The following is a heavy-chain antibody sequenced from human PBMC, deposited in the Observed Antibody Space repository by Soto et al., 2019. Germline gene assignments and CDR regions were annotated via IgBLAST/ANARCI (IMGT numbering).Heavy chain of an antibody. CDR3: ARVLGYCSSTSCYGCPTWFDP. J-gene: IGHJ5*02. CDR2: ISSSSTYI. V-gene: IGHV3-21*01. CDR1: GFTFSTYS. D-gene: IGHD2-2*01. Sequence: PGGSLRLSCAASGFTFSTYSMNWVRQAPGKGLEWVSFISSSSTYIYYTESVKGRFTISRDNAKNSLSLQMNSLRAEDTAVYYFARVLGYCSSTSCYGCPTWFDPWGEGTLVTVS.